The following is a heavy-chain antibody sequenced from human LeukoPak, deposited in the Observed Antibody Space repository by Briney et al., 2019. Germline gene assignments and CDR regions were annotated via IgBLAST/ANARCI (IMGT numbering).Heavy chain of an antibody. CDR2: ISSTSRYI. D-gene: IGHD2-2*01. Sequence: GGSLRLSCAASGFTFSPYSLNWVRRAPGKGLEWVGYISSTSRYIYYADSVKGRFIISRDNAKNSLYLQMNSLKVEDTGIYYCARDPGVPAAPLDYWGQGTLVAVSS. V-gene: IGHV3-21*01. CDR1: GFTFSPYS. CDR3: ARDPGVPAAPLDY. J-gene: IGHJ4*02.